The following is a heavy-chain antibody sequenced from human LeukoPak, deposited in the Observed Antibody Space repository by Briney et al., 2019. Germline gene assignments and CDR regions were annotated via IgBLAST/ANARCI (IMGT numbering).Heavy chain of an antibody. CDR3: AKARWRALHSSGWYWPLPEFDY. D-gene: IGHD6-19*01. Sequence: PGGSLRLSCAASGFTFSSYSMNWVRQAPGKGLEWVSYISSSSSPIYYADSVKGRFTIFRENAKNSLYLQMNRLRAEDTAVYYCAKARWRALHSSGWYWPLPEFDYWGQGTLVTVSS. CDR1: GFTFSSYS. CDR2: ISSSSSPI. J-gene: IGHJ4*02. V-gene: IGHV3-48*04.